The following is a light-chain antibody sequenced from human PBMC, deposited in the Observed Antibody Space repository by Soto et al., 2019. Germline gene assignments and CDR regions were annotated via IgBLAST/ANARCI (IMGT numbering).Light chain of an antibody. V-gene: IGKV3-15*01. CDR3: QQDSSWPLT. J-gene: IGKJ4*01. CDR1: QDIRSS. CDR2: GAS. Sequence: IVMKHSPATLSVSPWERVTLSSRASQDIRSSLAWYQQKPGQAPRLLIYGASIRATGVPATFSGSGSGTEFTLSISSLQSEHLGVYYCQQDSSWPLTFGGGTKVDNK.